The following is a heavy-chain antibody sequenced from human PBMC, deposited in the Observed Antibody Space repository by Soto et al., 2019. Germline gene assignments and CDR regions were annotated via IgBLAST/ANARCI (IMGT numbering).Heavy chain of an antibody. CDR1: GGSISSSNW. D-gene: IGHD2-21*02. V-gene: IGHV4-4*02. CDR3: ARDPGAVVTPGWFDP. Sequence: SETLSLTCAVSGGSISSSNWWSWVRQPPGKGLEWVGEIYHSGSTNYNPSLKSRVTISVDKSKNQFSLKLSSVTAADTAVYYCARDPGAVVTPGWFDPWGQGTLVTVSS. CDR2: IYHSGST. J-gene: IGHJ5*02.